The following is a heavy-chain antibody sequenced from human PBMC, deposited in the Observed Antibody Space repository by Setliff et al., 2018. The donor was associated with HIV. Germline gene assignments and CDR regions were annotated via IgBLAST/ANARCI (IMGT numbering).Heavy chain of an antibody. J-gene: IGHJ4*02. CDR1: GDSISSGGYY. Sequence: PSETLSLTCTVSGDSISSGGYYWSWIRQPAGKGLEWIAHTDTSGRTDYNPSLKSRVTISADTSKNQVSLKLSSVTAADTAVYYCARSPGVATITIFDYWGQGTQVTV. D-gene: IGHD5-12*01. V-gene: IGHV4-61*09. CDR2: TDTSGRT. CDR3: ARSPGVATITIFDY.